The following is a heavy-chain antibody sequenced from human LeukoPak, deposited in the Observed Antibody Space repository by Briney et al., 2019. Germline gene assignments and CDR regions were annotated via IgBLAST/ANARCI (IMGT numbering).Heavy chain of an antibody. CDR1: GFTFSTST. V-gene: IGHV3-30-3*01. CDR3: ARDRDYGGILEH. Sequence: PGGSLRLSCAASGFTFSTSTMQWVRQAPGKGLEWVAIISYDGSKEYYAVTVKGRFTISRDNSKNTLYLQMDSLRGEDTAVYFCARDRDYGGILEHWGQGALVTVSS. J-gene: IGHJ4*02. CDR2: ISYDGSKE. D-gene: IGHD4-23*01.